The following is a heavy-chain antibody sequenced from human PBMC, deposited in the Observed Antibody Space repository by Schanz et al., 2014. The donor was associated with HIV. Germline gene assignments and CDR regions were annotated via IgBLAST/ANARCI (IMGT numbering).Heavy chain of an antibody. J-gene: IGHJ5*02. D-gene: IGHD6-13*01. CDR1: GFTFSTND. CDR2: ISHNGNND. CDR3: ARGQPLVQRWFDP. V-gene: IGHV3-30*03. Sequence: QVQLVESGGGVVQPGRSLRLSCAASGFTFSTNDMHWVRQVPGKGLEGVAVISHNGNNDYYAESVKGRVTISRDNSKNTLYLQMNNLKTEDTAVYYCARGQPLVQRWFDPWDQGTLVTVSS.